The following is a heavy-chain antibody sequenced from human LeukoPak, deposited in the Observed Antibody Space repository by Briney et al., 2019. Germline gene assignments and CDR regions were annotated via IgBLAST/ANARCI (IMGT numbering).Heavy chain of an antibody. D-gene: IGHD6-13*01. CDR3: ARFRSWRDYYFDY. J-gene: IGHJ4*02. CDR2: INHSGST. Sequence: SEALSLTCAVYGGSFSGYYWSWIRQPPGKGLEWIGEINHSGSTNYNPSLKSRVTISVDTSKNQFSLKLSSVTAADTAVYYCARFRSWRDYYFDYWGQGTLVTVSS. CDR1: GGSFSGYY. V-gene: IGHV4-34*01.